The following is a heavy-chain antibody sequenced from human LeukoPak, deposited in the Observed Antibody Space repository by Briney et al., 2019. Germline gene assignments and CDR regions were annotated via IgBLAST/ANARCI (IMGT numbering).Heavy chain of an antibody. V-gene: IGHV1-46*01. D-gene: IGHD3-10*01. Sequence: ASVKVSFKASGYTFTDYYMHWVRQPPGQGLEWMGIINPSGGSPNYAQKFQGRVTMTRDTSTSTVYMELRSLRSADTALYYCAREFVGGRSGELGYWGQGTLVTVSS. CDR2: INPSGGSP. CDR3: AREFVGGRSGELGY. J-gene: IGHJ4*02. CDR1: GYTFTDYY.